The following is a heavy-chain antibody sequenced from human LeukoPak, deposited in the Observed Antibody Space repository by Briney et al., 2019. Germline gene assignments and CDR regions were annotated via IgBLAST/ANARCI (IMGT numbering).Heavy chain of an antibody. D-gene: IGHD5-18*01. CDR2: ICTSGST. J-gene: IGHJ4*02. CDR1: GGSTSSYY. Sequence: SETLSLTCTVSGGSTSSYYWSWIRQPAGKGLEWIGRICTSGSTTYNPSLKSRVTISVDTSKNQFSLKLSSVTAADTAVYYCARGRKYTSGYRVTELGSGYSDFWGQGTLVTVSS. V-gene: IGHV4-4*07. CDR3: ARGRKYTSGYRVTELGSGYSDF.